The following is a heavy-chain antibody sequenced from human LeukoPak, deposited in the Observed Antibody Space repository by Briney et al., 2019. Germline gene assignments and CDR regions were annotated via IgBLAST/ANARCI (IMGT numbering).Heavy chain of an antibody. J-gene: IGHJ3*02. CDR3: ARDGPQSHEAFDI. V-gene: IGHV4-39*07. Sequence: SETLSLTCTVSGGSISSSSYYWGWIRQPPGKGLEWIGSIYYSGSTYYNPSLKSRVTISVDTSKNQFSLKLSSVTAADTAVYYCARDGPQSHEAFDIWGQGTMATVSS. CDR1: GGSISSSSYY. CDR2: IYYSGST.